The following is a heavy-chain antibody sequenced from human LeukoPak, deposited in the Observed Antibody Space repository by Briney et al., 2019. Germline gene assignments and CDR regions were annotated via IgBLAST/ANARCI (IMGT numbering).Heavy chain of an antibody. CDR2: IYHSGST. CDR1: GYSISSGYY. CDR3: ARSYGGDDWYFDL. Sequence: SETLSLTCTVSGYSISSGYYWGWIRQPPGKGLEWIGSIYHSGSTDYNPSLKSRVTISVDTSKNQFSLRLSSVTAADTAVCYCARSYGGDDWYFDLWGRGTLVTVSS. V-gene: IGHV4-38-2*02. D-gene: IGHD4-23*01. J-gene: IGHJ2*01.